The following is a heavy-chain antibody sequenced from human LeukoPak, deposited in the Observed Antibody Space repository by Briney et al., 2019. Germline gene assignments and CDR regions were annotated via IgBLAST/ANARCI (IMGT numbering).Heavy chain of an antibody. Sequence: GASVKVSCKVSGYTRTELAIHWVRQAPGKGLEWMGGFDPEDGEAIYAQKFQGRVTMTEAISTHTAYMELSSLRSEDTAVYYCATRLGPNYDFWSGHEYWGQGTLVTVSS. CDR1: GYTRTELA. J-gene: IGHJ4*02. CDR3: ATRLGPNYDFWSGHEY. D-gene: IGHD3-3*01. V-gene: IGHV1-24*01. CDR2: FDPEDGEA.